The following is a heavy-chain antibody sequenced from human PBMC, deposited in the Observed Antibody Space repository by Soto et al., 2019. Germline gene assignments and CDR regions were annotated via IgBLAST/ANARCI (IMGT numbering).Heavy chain of an antibody. Sequence: ASVKVSCKASGYTLTSYYMHWVRQAPGQGLEWMGIINPSGGSTSYAQKFQGRVTMTRDTSTSTVYMELSSLRSEDTAVYYCARIGVNVLRFLEWLPPRREESWYDPWGQGTLVTVSS. J-gene: IGHJ5*02. D-gene: IGHD3-3*01. CDR1: GYTLTSYY. CDR3: ARIGVNVLRFLEWLPPRREESWYDP. V-gene: IGHV1-46*01. CDR2: INPSGGST.